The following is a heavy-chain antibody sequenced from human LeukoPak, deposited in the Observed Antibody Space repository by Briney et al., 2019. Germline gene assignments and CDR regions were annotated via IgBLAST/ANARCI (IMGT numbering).Heavy chain of an antibody. V-gene: IGHV4-4*07. CDR3: ARDLLLHTAFDY. Sequence: PSETLSLTCTLSGGSISSYYWTWIRQPAGKGLEWIGRIYTSGSTNYNPSLKSRVTMSVDTSKNQFSLTLSSVTAADTAVYYCARDLLLHTAFDYWGQGTLVTVSS. J-gene: IGHJ4*02. CDR1: GGSISSYY. D-gene: IGHD2-15*01. CDR2: IYTSGST.